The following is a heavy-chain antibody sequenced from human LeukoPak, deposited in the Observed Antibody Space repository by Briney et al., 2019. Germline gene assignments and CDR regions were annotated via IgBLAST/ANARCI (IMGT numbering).Heavy chain of an antibody. J-gene: IGHJ4*02. D-gene: IGHD3-10*01. CDR3: ARDGDGRINFDY. CDR1: GYTLTGYY. CDR2: INPNSGGT. V-gene: IGHV1-2*02. Sequence: ASVKVSCKASGYTLTGYYMHWVRQAPGQGLEWMGWINPNSGGTSYAQKFQGRVTMTRDTSISTDYMELSSLTSDDTAVYYCARDGDGRINFDYWGQGTLVTVSS.